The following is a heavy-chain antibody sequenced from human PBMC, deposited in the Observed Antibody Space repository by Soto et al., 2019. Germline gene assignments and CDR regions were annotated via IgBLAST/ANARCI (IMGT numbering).Heavy chain of an antibody. D-gene: IGHD3-22*01. V-gene: IGHV4-30-4*01. CDR2: IYYSGST. CDR1: GGSISSGDYY. J-gene: IGHJ6*01. CDR3: ARGSGGYFYYYGMDV. Sequence: SETLSLTCTVSGGSISSGDYYWSWIRQPPGKGLEWIGYIYYSGSTYYNPSLKSRVTISVDTSENQFSLKLSSVTAADTAVYYCARGSGGYFYYYGMDVWGQGTTVTGSS.